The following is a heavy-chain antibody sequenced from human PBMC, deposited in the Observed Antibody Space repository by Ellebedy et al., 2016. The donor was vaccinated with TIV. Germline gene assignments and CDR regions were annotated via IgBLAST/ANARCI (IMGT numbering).Heavy chain of an antibody. J-gene: IGHJ4*02. CDR1: GVTFSSYG. Sequence: GESLKISCAASGVTFSSYGMHWVRQAPGKGLEWVAVIWYDGSNKYYADSVKGLFTISSDNSKNTLYLQMNSLRAEDTAVYYCARQGHSSGCYVGEYYFDYWGQGTLVTVSS. CDR2: IWYDGSNK. D-gene: IGHD6-19*01. CDR3: ARQGHSSGCYVGEYYFDY. V-gene: IGHV3-33*01.